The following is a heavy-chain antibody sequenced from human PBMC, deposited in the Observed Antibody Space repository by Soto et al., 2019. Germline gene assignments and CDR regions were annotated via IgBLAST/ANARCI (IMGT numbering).Heavy chain of an antibody. D-gene: IGHD3-22*01. CDR2: IIPILGIA. CDR3: ARHDSSGYYYYFDY. Sequence: PSVKVSCKASGGTFSSYTISWVRQAPGQGLEWMGRIIPILGIANYAQKFQGRVTITTDTSTSTAYMELRSLRSDDTAVYYCARHDSSGYYYYFDYWGQGTLVTVSS. J-gene: IGHJ4*02. V-gene: IGHV1-69*02. CDR1: GGTFSSYT.